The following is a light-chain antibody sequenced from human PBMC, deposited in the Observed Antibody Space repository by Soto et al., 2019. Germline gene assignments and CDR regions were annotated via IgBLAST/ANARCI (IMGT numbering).Light chain of an antibody. V-gene: IGKV1-16*02. Sequence: DIQMTQSPSSLSVSVGDRVTITCRASQRVGKYLAWFQQKSGRAPESLIYDISTLQSGVPSKFSGSGSGTDFTLTINSLQPEDSATYYCQQYHTYPRTFGQGTRLEIK. J-gene: IGKJ5*01. CDR3: QQYHTYPRT. CDR1: QRVGKY. CDR2: DIS.